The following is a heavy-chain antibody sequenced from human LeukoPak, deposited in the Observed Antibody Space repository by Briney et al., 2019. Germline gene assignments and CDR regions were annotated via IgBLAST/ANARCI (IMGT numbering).Heavy chain of an antibody. CDR2: VYATGTT. D-gene: IGHD6-19*01. Sequence: SETLSLTCTVSSGSLTGYYWSWIRQPPGKGLEWIAYVYATGTTNYNPSLKTRPTISMDTSKNQLSLTLTSVTAADTAVYYCARVGSGGAWFDFWGQGALVTVSS. CDR3: ARVGSGGAWFDF. V-gene: IGHV4-59*01. J-gene: IGHJ4*02. CDR1: SGSLTGYY.